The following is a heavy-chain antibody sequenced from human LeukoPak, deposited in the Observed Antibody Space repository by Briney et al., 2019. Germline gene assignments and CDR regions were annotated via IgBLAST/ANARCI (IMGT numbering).Heavy chain of an antibody. CDR2: ISSSSSYI. V-gene: IGHV3-21*04. D-gene: IGHD3-10*01. J-gene: IGHJ4*02. CDR3: ARTDYGSGSYHDY. Sequence: PGGSLRLSCAASGFTFSSYAMSWVRQAPGKGLEWVSSISSSSSYIYYADSVKGRFTISRDNSKNTLYLQMNSLRAEDTAVYHCARTDYGSGSYHDYWGQGTLVTVSS. CDR1: GFTFSSYA.